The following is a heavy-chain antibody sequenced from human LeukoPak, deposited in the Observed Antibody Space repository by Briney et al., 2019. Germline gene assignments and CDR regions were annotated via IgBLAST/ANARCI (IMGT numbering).Heavy chain of an antibody. CDR1: GGSISSYY. Sequence: SETLSLTCTVSGGSISSYYWSWIRQPPGKGLEWIGYIYYSGSTNYNPSLKSRVTISVDTSKNQFSLKLSSVTAADTAVYYCGGVGWVGGVSDFFDMGGKGKMVTVFS. J-gene: IGHJ3*02. CDR2: IYYSGST. V-gene: IGHV4-59*08. D-gene: IGHD3-16*01. CDR3: GGVGWVGGVSDFFDM.